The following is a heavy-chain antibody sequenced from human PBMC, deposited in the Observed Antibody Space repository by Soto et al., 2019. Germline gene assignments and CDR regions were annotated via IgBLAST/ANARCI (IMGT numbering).Heavy chain of an antibody. D-gene: IGHD3-10*01. J-gene: IGHJ6*01. V-gene: IGHV3-30*18. CDR2: ISNDGSTY. CDR1: GLNLNTFG. Sequence: GGSLTLSCVGSGLNLNTFGMHWVRQTPGRGLEWMAVISNDGSTYYYADSVKGRFTISRDNSKNTLYLQMINLRPDDTGVYYCAKWARDSGDYYYYGVDVWGQGTTVTVSS. CDR3: AKWARDSGDYYYYGVDV.